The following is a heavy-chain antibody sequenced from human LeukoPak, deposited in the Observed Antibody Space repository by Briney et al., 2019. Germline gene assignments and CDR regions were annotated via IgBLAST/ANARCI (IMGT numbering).Heavy chain of an antibody. J-gene: IGHJ6*02. CDR2: ISSNGGST. D-gene: IGHD6-13*01. CDR3: ARDKGRIAAAGRAYYYYYGMDV. Sequence: GGSLRLSCAASGFTFSSYAMHWVRQAPGKGLEYVSAISSNGGSTYYANSVKGRFTISRDNSKNTLHLQMGSLRAEDMAVYYCARDKGRIAAAGRAYYYYYGMDVWGQGTTVTVSS. V-gene: IGHV3-64*01. CDR1: GFTFSSYA.